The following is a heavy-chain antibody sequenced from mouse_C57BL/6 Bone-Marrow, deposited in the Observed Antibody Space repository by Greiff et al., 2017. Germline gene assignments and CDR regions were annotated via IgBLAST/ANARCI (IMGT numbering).Heavy chain of an antibody. CDR2: ISSGSSTI. J-gene: IGHJ3*01. CDR1: GFTFSDYG. D-gene: IGHD1-1*01. CDR3: ASSSSSFLAY. V-gene: IGHV5-17*01. Sequence: EVQGVESGGGLVKPGGSLKLSCAASGFTFSDYGMHWVRQAPERGLEWVAYISSGSSTIYYADTVKGRFTISRDNAKNTLFLQMTRLRSAYTAMYYCASSSSSFLAYWGQGTLVTVSA.